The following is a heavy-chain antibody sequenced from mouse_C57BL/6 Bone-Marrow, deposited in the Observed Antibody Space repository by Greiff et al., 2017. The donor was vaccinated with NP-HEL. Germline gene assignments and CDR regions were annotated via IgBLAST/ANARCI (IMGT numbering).Heavy chain of an antibody. CDR2: ISDGGSYT. CDR1: GFTFSSYA. CDR3: ARETVYYFDY. V-gene: IGHV5-4*01. J-gene: IGHJ2*01. Sequence: EVHLVESGGGLVKPGGSLKLSCAASGFTFSSYAMPWVRQTPEKRLEWVATISDGGSYTYYPDNVKGRFTIPKDNATNNLYLQMSHLKSEDTAMDYCARETVYYFDYWGQGTTLTVSS.